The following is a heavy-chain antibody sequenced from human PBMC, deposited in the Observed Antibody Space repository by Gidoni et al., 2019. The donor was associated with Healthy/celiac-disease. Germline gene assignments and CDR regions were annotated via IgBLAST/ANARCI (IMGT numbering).Heavy chain of an antibody. D-gene: IGHD2-21*02. V-gene: IGHV3-21*01. CDR2: ISSSSSYI. Sequence: VQVVESGGGLVKAGGALGPSLAASGFTFSRYSMNWVRQAPGKGLELVSSISSSSSYIYYADSVKGRFTIYRDNAKNSLYLQMNSLRADDTAVYYCARALGGNSREDYWGQGTLVTVSS. CDR1: GFTFSRYS. CDR3: ARALGGNSREDY. J-gene: IGHJ4*02.